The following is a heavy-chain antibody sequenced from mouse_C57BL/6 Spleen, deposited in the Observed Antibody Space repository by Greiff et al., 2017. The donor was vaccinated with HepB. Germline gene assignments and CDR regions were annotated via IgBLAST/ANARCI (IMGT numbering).Heavy chain of an antibody. CDR2: ISDGGSYT. CDR1: GFTFSSYA. J-gene: IGHJ3*01. Sequence: EVQGVESGGGLVKPGGSLKLSCAASGFTFSSYAMSWVRQTPEKRLEWVATISDGGSYTYYPDNVKGRFTISSDNAKNNLYLQMSHLQSEDTAMYYCARVYRDYDVFAYWGQGTLVTVSA. D-gene: IGHD2-4*01. V-gene: IGHV5-4*01. CDR3: ARVYRDYDVFAY.